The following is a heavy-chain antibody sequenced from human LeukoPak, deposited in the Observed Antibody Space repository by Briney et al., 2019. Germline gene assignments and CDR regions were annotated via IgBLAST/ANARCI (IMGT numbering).Heavy chain of an antibody. CDR3: ARDRDYYDSSLTY. CDR2: IIPIFGTA. CDR1: GGTFSSYA. V-gene: IGHV1-69*05. Sequence: ASVKVSCKASGGTFSSYAISWVRQAPGQGLERMGGIIPIFGTANYAQKLQGRVTMTTDTSTSTAYMELRSLRSDDTAVYYCARDRDYYDSSLTYWGQGTLVTVSS. D-gene: IGHD3-22*01. J-gene: IGHJ4*02.